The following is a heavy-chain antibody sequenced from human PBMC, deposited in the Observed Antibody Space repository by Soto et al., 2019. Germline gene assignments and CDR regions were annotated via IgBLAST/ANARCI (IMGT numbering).Heavy chain of an antibody. V-gene: IGHV4-34*01. CDR1: GGSFSGYY. J-gene: IGHJ5*02. Sequence: PSETLSLTCAVYGGSFSGYYWSWIRQPPGKGLEWIGEINHSGSTNYNPSLKSRVTISVDTSKNQFSLKLSSVTAADTAVYYCAREGEQQLVGNWFDPWGQGTLVTVSS. D-gene: IGHD6-13*01. CDR3: AREGEQQLVGNWFDP. CDR2: INHSGST.